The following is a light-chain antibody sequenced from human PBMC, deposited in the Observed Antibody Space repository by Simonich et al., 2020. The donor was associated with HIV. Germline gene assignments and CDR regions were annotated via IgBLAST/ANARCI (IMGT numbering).Light chain of an antibody. Sequence: DIVMTQSPDSLAVSLGERATLNCKSSQSVLYSSHNKNYLAWYQQKPGQPPKLLIYWASTRESGVPDRFSGSGSGTDFTLTISSLQAEDVAVYYCQQYYSTPRTFGQGTKVEIK. CDR1: QSVLYSSHNKNY. CDR2: WAS. CDR3: QQYYSTPRT. J-gene: IGKJ1*01. V-gene: IGKV4-1*01.